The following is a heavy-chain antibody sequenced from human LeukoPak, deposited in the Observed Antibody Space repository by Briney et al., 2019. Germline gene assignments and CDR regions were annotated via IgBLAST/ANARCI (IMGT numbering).Heavy chain of an antibody. Sequence: GGSLRLSCAASGFTFSSFAMSWVRQAPGKGLEWVSAISGDGASTFYADSVKGRFTISRDIFSNTLFLQMNSLKTEDTAVYYCVTGWVYYGSGETLDYWGQGTLVTVSS. CDR1: GFTFSSFA. D-gene: IGHD3-10*01. CDR3: VTGWVYYGSGETLDY. J-gene: IGHJ4*02. V-gene: IGHV3-23*01. CDR2: ISGDGAST.